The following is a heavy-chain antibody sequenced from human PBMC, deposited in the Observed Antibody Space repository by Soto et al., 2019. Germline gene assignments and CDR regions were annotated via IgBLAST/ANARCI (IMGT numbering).Heavy chain of an antibody. CDR3: ARDSSGRHDS. Sequence: ASETLSLTCSVSGGSVRSGSYYWTWIRQPPGKGLEWIGYIYQSGTTNYNASLKSRVTISIDTSKNQFFLKLNSVTAADTAVYYCARDSSGRHDSWGQGTLVTVSS. D-gene: IGHD3-22*01. J-gene: IGHJ4*02. V-gene: IGHV4-61*01. CDR1: GGSVRSGSYY. CDR2: IYQSGTT.